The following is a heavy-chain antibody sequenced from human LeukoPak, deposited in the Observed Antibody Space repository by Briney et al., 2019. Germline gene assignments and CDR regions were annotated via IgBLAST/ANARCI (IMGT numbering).Heavy chain of an antibody. CDR2: IYPGDSDT. CDR3: ARGYSSTLAYFDF. D-gene: IGHD5-18*01. CDR1: GYSFSNYW. Sequence: GESLKISCKGSGYSFSNYWIAWLRQTPEKGLEWMGIIYPGDSDTKYRPSFQGQVIISADKSISTAYLQWSSLKTSDTAIYYCARGYSSTLAYFDFWGQGTLVTVSS. V-gene: IGHV5-51*01. J-gene: IGHJ4*02.